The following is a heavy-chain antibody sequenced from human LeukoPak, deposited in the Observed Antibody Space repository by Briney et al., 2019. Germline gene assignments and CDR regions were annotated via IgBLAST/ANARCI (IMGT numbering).Heavy chain of an antibody. Sequence: ASVKVSCKASGYTFTSYDINWVRQATGQGLEWMGWMNPNSGNTGYAQKFQGRVTMTRNTSISTAYMELSSLRSGDAAVYYCARGPPLHAFDIWGQGTMVTVSS. CDR2: MNPNSGNT. J-gene: IGHJ3*02. CDR3: ARGPPLHAFDI. V-gene: IGHV1-8*01. CDR1: GYTFTSYD.